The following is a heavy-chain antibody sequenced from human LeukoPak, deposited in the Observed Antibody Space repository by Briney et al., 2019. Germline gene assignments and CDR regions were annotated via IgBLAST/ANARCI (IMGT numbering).Heavy chain of an antibody. CDR1: GFTFSDYD. CDR2: IGTAGDT. V-gene: IGHV3-13*01. CDR3: ARVAKERVGGVYYFDY. Sequence: GGSLRLSCAASGFTFSDYDMHWVRQATGKGLEWVSAIGTAGDTYYTGSVKGRFTISRENAKNSLYLQMNSLRAGDTAVCYCARVAKERVGGVYYFDYWGQGTLVTVSS. J-gene: IGHJ4*02. D-gene: IGHD1-1*01.